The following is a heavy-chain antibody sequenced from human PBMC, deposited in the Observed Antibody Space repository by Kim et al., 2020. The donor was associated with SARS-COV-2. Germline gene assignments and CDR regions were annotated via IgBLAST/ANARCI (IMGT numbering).Heavy chain of an antibody. CDR3: AREKDSSVIYYYYGMDV. Sequence: GGSLRLSCAASGFTFSSYWMHWVRQAPGKGLVWVSRINSDGSSTSYADSVKGRFTISRDNAKNTLYLQMNSLRAEDTAVYYCAREKDSSVIYYYYGMDVWGQGTTVTVSS. V-gene: IGHV3-74*01. J-gene: IGHJ6*02. CDR1: GFTFSSYW. CDR2: INSDGSST. D-gene: IGHD3-22*01.